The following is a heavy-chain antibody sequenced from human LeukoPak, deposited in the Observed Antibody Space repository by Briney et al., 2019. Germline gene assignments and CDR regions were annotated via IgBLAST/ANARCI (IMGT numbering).Heavy chain of an antibody. Sequence: SQTLSLTCAISGYRVSSNSAAWNWLRQSPSRGLEWLGRTYYRSKWYNDYAVSVKSRITINPDTSKNQFSQQLNSVTPEDTAVYYCARDGYSYGIDYWGQGTLVTVSS. CDR1: GYRVSSNSAA. CDR3: ARDGYSYGIDY. CDR2: TYYRSKWYN. D-gene: IGHD5-18*01. J-gene: IGHJ4*02. V-gene: IGHV6-1*01.